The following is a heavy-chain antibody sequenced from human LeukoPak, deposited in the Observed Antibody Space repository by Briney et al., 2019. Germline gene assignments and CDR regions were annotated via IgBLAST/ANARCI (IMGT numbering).Heavy chain of an antibody. J-gene: IGHJ4*02. CDR1: GYTFTSYD. V-gene: IGHV1-8*01. CDR2: MNPNSGNT. CDR3: ASGTNHSSSWYLKVY. Sequence: ASVKVSCKASGYTFTSYDINWVRQATGQGLEWMGWMNPNSGNTGYAQKFQGRVTITADKSMSTAYKELSSLRSEDTAVYYCASGTNHSSSWYLKVYWGQGTLVTVSS. D-gene: IGHD6-13*01.